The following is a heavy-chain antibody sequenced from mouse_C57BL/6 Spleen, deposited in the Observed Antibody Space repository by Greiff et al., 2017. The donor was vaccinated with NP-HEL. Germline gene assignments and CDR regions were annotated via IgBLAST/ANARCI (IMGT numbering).Heavy chain of an antibody. V-gene: IGHV14-2*01. CDR3: ARLVTTVVATGAMDY. J-gene: IGHJ4*01. CDR2: IDPEDGET. Sequence: VQLKESGAELVKPGASVKLSCTASGFNIKDYYMHWVKQRTEQGLEWIGRIDPEDGETKYAPKFQGKATITADTSSNTAYLQLSSLTSEDTAVYYCARLVTTVVATGAMDYWGQGTSVTVSS. CDR1: GFNIKDYY. D-gene: IGHD1-1*01.